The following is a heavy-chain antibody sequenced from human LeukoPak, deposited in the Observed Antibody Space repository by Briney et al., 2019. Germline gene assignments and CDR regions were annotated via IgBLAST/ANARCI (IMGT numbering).Heavy chain of an antibody. V-gene: IGHV3-7*01. CDR1: GFTFSNYW. J-gene: IGHJ3*01. D-gene: IGHD3-9*01. CDR2: IKQDGSEI. Sequence: GGSLRLSCAASGFTFSNYWMNWVRQTPDKGLEWVANIKQDGSEIYYVDSVKGRFTISRDNAKNSLYLQMNSLRGEDTAVYYRTTLDWYHAFDVWGQGTAVTVSS. CDR3: TTLDWYHAFDV.